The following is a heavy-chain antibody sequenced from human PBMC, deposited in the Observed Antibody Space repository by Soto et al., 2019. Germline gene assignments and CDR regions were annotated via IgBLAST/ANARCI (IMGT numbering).Heavy chain of an antibody. Sequence: HPGGSLRLSCAASGFTFINYAMSWVRQAPGEGLEWVSTISGNGANTHYADSVKGRFSISRENSKNTLYIQMNSLRAEDTAVYYCAKDYGSLRYFFDYWGQGALVTGSS. V-gene: IGHV3-23*01. CDR2: ISGNGANT. CDR1: GFTFINYA. D-gene: IGHD6-19*01. J-gene: IGHJ4*02. CDR3: AKDYGSLRYFFDY.